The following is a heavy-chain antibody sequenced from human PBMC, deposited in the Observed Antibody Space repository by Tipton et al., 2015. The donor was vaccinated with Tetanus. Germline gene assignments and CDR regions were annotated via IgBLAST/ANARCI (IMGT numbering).Heavy chain of an antibody. Sequence: TLSLTCTVSGGSISSYYWSWIRQPPGKGLEWIGYIYYSGGTNYNPSLKSRVTISVDTSKNQFSLKLSSVTAADTAVYYCAREVEYGSSGYYRYFDYWGQGTLVTVSS. V-gene: IGHV4-59*01. D-gene: IGHD3-22*01. J-gene: IGHJ4*02. CDR2: IYYSGGT. CDR1: GGSISSYY. CDR3: AREVEYGSSGYYRYFDY.